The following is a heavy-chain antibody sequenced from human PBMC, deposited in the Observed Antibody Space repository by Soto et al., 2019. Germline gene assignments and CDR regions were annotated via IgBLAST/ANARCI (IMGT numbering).Heavy chain of an antibody. CDR2: IYYSGST. CDR1: GGSISSYY. CDR3: ARGRDIVLVPAAMTFDP. D-gene: IGHD2-2*01. Sequence: SETLSLTCTVSGGSISSYYWSWILQPPGKGLEWIGYIYYSGSTNYNPSLKSRVTISVDTSKNQFSLKLSSVTAADTAVYYCARGRDIVLVPAAMTFDPWGQGTLVTVSS. V-gene: IGHV4-59*01. J-gene: IGHJ5*02.